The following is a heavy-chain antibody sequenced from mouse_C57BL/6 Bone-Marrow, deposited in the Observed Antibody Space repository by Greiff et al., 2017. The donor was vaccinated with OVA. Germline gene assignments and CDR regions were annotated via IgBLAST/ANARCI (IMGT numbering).Heavy chain of an antibody. CDR3: TSYYYGSSSAWFAY. V-gene: IGHV1-5*01. J-gene: IGHJ3*01. D-gene: IGHD1-1*01. Sequence: VHVKQSGTVLARPGASVKMSCKTSGYTFTSYWMHWVKQRPGRGLEGIGAIYPGNSDTSYNQKFKGKAKLTAVTSASTAYMELSSLTNEDSAVYYCTSYYYGSSSAWFAYWGQGTLVTVSA. CDR1: GYTFTSYW. CDR2: IYPGNSDT.